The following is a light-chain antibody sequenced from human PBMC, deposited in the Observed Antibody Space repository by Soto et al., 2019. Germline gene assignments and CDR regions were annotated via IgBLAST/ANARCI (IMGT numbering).Light chain of an antibody. V-gene: IGLV2-14*01. CDR3: SSYTSSSTWV. Sequence: QSVLTQPASVSGSPGQSITISCTGTSSDVGGYNYVSWYQQHPGKAPKLMIYEVSNRPSGVSNRFSGSKSGNTASLTISGLHAEDEADYYCSSYTSSSTWVFGGGAKLTV. CDR2: EVS. CDR1: SSDVGGYNY. J-gene: IGLJ3*02.